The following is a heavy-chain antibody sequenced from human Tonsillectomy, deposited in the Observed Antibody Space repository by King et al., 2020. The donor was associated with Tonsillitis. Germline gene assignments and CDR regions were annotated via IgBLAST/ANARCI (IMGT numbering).Heavy chain of an antibody. CDR1: GFSLSTSGVG. D-gene: IGHD6-19*01. CDR2: IYWDDDK. V-gene: IGHV2-5*02. J-gene: IGHJ4*02. Sequence: ITLKESGPTLVKPTQTLTLTCTFSGFSLSTSGVGVGWIRQPPGKALEWLALIYWDDDKRYSPSLKSRLTITKDTSKNQVVLTMTNMDPVDTATYYCAHSRRRYSGGWYPLAAAELYYFNYGGQGTLVTVSS. CDR3: AHSRRRYSGGWYPLAAAELYYFNY.